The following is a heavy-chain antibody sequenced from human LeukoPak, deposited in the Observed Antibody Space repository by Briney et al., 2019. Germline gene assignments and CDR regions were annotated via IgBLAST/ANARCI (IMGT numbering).Heavy chain of an antibody. CDR1: GFTFSSYS. V-gene: IGHV3-21*01. CDR3: ARSTVYDSSGFDY. D-gene: IGHD3-22*01. Sequence: MPGGSLRLSCAASGFTFSSYSMNWVRQAPGKGLEWVSSISSSSIYIYYADSVKGRFTISRDNAKNSLYLQMNSLRAEDTAVYYCARSTVYDSSGFDYWGQGTRVTVSS. J-gene: IGHJ4*02. CDR2: ISSSSIYI.